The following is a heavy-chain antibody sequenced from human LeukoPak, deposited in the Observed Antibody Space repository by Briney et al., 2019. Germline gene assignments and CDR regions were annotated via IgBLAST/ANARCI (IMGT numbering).Heavy chain of an antibody. Sequence: ASVKVSCKVSGYTLTELSMHWVRQAPGKGLEWMGGFDPEDGETIYAQKFQGRVTMTEDTSTDTAYMELSSLRSEDTAVYYCATEVKYCSSTSCYGKNWGQGTLVTVSS. CDR2: FDPEDGET. CDR1: GYTLTELS. D-gene: IGHD2-2*01. J-gene: IGHJ4*02. CDR3: ATEVKYCSSTSCYGKN. V-gene: IGHV1-24*01.